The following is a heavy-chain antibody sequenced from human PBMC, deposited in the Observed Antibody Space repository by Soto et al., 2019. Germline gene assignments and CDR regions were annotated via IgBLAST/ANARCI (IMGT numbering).Heavy chain of an antibody. CDR3: HYDSSGYYPYYFDY. D-gene: IGHD3-22*01. J-gene: IGHJ4*02. CDR1: GFTFSSYA. V-gene: IGHV3-64D*08. Sequence: GGSLRLSCSASGFTFSSYAMHWVRQAPGKGLEYVSAISSNGGSTYYADSVKGRFTISRDNSKNTLYLQMSSLRAEDTAVYYCHYDSSGYYPYYFDYWGQGTLVTVSS. CDR2: ISSNGGST.